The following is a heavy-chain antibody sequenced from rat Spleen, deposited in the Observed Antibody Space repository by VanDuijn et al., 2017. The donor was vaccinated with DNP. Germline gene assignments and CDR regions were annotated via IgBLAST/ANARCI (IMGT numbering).Heavy chain of an antibody. J-gene: IGHJ3*01. D-gene: IGHD5-1*01. CDR1: GFTFSDYN. Sequence: EVQLVESGGGLVQPGRSLKLSCAASGFTFSDYNMAWVRQAPKKGLEWVASISHDGGGTFYGDSVKGRFTISRENAKTTLYLQMNSLRFEDTATYYCPRLGERLFDYWDQGTLVTVSS. V-gene: IGHV5-22*01. CDR2: ISHDGGGT. CDR3: PRLGERLFDY.